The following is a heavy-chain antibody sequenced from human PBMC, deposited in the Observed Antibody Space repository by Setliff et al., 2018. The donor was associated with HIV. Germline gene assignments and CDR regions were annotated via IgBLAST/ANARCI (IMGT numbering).Heavy chain of an antibody. CDR3: ARHVPRSSRIDY. D-gene: IGHD6-13*01. J-gene: IGHJ4*02. CDR2: VSGSGGTT. V-gene: IGHV3-23*01. Sequence: GGSLRLSCAASGLTFSNYAMSWVRQAPGKGLQWVSSVSGSGGTTKYADLVKGRFTISRDNSKNTVYLLMNSLRAADTAVYYCARHVPRSSRIDYWGQGTLVTVSS. CDR1: GLTFSNYA.